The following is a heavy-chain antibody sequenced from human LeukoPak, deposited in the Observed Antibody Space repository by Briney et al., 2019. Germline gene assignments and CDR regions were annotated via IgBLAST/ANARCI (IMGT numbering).Heavy chain of an antibody. CDR1: GSSLTELS. J-gene: IGHJ4*02. D-gene: IGHD4-17*01. Sequence: ASVKVSCKVSGSSLTELSMHWVRQAPREGLEWIGNFDPKDGERLYAPKFQGRLTLTEDSSTDTASMELNSLRSDDTAVYYCATDDTYGDGLFDYWGQGTLVTVSS. CDR3: ATDDTYGDGLFDY. V-gene: IGHV1-24*01. CDR2: FDPKDGER.